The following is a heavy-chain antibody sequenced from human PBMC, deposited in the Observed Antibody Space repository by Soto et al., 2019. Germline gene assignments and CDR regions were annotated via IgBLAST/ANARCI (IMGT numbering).Heavy chain of an antibody. CDR2: IIPILGIA. J-gene: IGHJ6*02. CDR1: GGTFSSYT. D-gene: IGHD2-15*01. CDR3: AREGGYCSGGSCYLYYHYLMAV. Sequence: SVKVSCKASGGTFSSYTISWVRQAPGQGLEWMGRIIPILGIANYAQKFQGRVTITADKSTSTAYMELSSLRSEDTAVYYCAREGGYCSGGSCYLYYHYLMAVCGQGSTVTVSS. V-gene: IGHV1-69*02.